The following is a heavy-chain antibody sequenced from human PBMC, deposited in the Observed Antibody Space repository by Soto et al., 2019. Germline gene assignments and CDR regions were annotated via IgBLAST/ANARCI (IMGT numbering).Heavy chain of an antibody. CDR3: AKDFTPLRMEVTKFSTPYCYGMDA. Sequence: EVQLVESGGGSVQPGRSLRLSCAASGFTFDDYAMHWVRQVPGKGLEWVSGISWNSDSIGYVDSVKGRFTISRDNAKNALYLLMIRLRAEATALYYCAKDFTPLRMEVTKFSTPYCYGMDAWGQGTTVKVS. CDR2: ISWNSDSI. D-gene: IGHD2-21*02. V-gene: IGHV3-9*01. CDR1: GFTFDDYA. J-gene: IGHJ6*02.